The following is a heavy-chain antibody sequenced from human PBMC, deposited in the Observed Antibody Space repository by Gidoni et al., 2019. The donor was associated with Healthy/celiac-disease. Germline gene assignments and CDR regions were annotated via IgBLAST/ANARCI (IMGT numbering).Heavy chain of an antibody. CDR3: ARDYSGSYTLDY. Sequence: QVQLVQSGAEVKKPGASVKVSCKASGYTFTSYAMHWVRQAPGQRLEWMGWINAGNGNTKYSQKFQGRVTITRDTSASTAYMELSSLRSEDTAVYYCARDYSGSYTLDYWGQGTLVTVSS. J-gene: IGHJ4*02. CDR1: GYTFTSYA. D-gene: IGHD1-26*01. CDR2: INAGNGNT. V-gene: IGHV1-3*01.